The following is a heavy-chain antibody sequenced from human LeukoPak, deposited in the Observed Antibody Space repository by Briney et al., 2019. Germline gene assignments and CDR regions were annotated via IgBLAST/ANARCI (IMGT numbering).Heavy chain of an antibody. CDR2: IGTYGGDT. V-gene: IGHV1-18*01. CDR1: TSR. Sequence: ASVKVSCKATSRISWVRQAPGQGPEWMGWIGTYGGDTYYAQKFQGRITVTTDTSTSTVYIELRNLRSDDTAVYYCARDLWNFYDDSGYNRDFDSWGQGTLVTVSS. D-gene: IGHD3-22*01. CDR3: ARDLWNFYDDSGYNRDFDS. J-gene: IGHJ5*01.